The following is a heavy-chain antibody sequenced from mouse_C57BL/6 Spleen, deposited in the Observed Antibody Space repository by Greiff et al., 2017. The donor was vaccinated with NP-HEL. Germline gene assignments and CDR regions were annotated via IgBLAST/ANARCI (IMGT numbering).Heavy chain of an antibody. Sequence: QVQLQQSGAELVKPGASVKISCKASGYAFSSYWMNWVKQRPGKGLEWIGQIYPGDGDTNYNGKFKGKATLTADKSSSTAYMQLSSLTSEDSAVYFCARKGGYGNHFDYWGQGTTLTVSS. CDR2: IYPGDGDT. V-gene: IGHV1-80*01. CDR1: GYAFSSYW. CDR3: ARKGGYGNHFDY. J-gene: IGHJ2*01. D-gene: IGHD2-1*01.